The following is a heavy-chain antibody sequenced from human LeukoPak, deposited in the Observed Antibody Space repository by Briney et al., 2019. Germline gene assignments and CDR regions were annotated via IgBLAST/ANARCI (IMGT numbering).Heavy chain of an antibody. Sequence: GGSLRLSCPASGLSVSRNYMSWVRKAQGRGLEWVSVIYSGGSIYYADSVKGRFTISRDNSKNTLYLQMNSLRGEDTAVYYCARDNIAVAGTDYWGQGTLVTVSS. J-gene: IGHJ4*02. V-gene: IGHV3-66*02. CDR2: IYSGGSI. CDR3: ARDNIAVAGTDY. D-gene: IGHD6-19*01. CDR1: GLSVSRNY.